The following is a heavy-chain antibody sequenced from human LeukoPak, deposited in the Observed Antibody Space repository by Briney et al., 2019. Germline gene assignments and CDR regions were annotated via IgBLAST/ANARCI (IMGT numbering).Heavy chain of an antibody. Sequence: SETLSLTCTVSGGSISSSSYYWGWIRQPPGKGLEWIGSIYYSGSTYYNPSLKSRVTISVDTSKNQFSLKLSSVTAADTAVYYCAREARWQWLPQTRFDPWGQGTLVTVSS. V-gene: IGHV4-39*07. J-gene: IGHJ5*02. CDR1: GGSISSSSYY. D-gene: IGHD6-19*01. CDR3: AREARWQWLPQTRFDP. CDR2: IYYSGST.